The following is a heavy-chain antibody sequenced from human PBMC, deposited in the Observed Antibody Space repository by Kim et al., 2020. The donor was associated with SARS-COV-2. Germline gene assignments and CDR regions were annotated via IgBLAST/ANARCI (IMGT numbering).Heavy chain of an antibody. V-gene: IGHV3-23*01. D-gene: IGHD3-3*01. J-gene: IGHJ4*02. CDR3: AIVASKLRFLNFDY. Sequence: YADSVKARFTISRDNSKNTLYLQLNSLRAEDTAVYYCAIVASKLRFLNFDYWGQGTLVTVSP.